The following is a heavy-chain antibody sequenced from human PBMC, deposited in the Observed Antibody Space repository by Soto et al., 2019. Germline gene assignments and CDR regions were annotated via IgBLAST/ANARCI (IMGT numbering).Heavy chain of an antibody. CDR3: ARSLEVATIDGAVNWFDP. J-gene: IGHJ5*02. V-gene: IGHV4-59*08. Sequence: PSETLSLTCTVSGGSISSYYWSWIRQPPGKGLEWIGYIYYRGSTNYNPSLKSRVTISVDTSKNQFSLKLSSVTAADTAVYYCARSLEVATIDGAVNWFDPWGQGTLVTVSS. CDR1: GGSISSYY. CDR2: IYYRGST. D-gene: IGHD5-12*01.